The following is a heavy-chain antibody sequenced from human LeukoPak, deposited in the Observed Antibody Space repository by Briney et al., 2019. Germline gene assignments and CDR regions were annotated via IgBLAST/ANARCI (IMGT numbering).Heavy chain of an antibody. J-gene: IGHJ4*02. CDR1: GGSISSGSYY. D-gene: IGHD5-18*01. V-gene: IGHV4-39*07. Sequence: PSETLSLTCTVSGGSISSGSYYWSWIRQPPGKGLEWIGEINHSGSTNYNPSLKSRVTISVDTSKNQFSLKLSSVTAADTAVYYCARDMDPAMVRVVYWGQGTLVTVSS. CDR2: INHSGST. CDR3: ARDMDPAMVRVVY.